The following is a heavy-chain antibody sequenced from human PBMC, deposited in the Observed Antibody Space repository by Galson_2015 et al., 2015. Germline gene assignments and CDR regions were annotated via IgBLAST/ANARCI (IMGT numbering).Heavy chain of an antibody. CDR1: GFTFSSYG. Sequence: SLRLSCAASGFTFSSYGMHWVRQAPGKGLEWVAVISYDGSNKYYADSVKGRFTISRDNSKNTLYLQMNSLRAEDTAVYYCAKGLRRFPGFGEDTLDYWGQGTLVTVSS. CDR3: AKGLRRFPGFGEDTLDY. D-gene: IGHD3-10*01. CDR2: ISYDGSNK. V-gene: IGHV3-30*18. J-gene: IGHJ4*02.